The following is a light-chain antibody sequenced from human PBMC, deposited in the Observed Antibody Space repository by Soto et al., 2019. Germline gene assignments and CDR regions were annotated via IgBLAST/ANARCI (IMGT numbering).Light chain of an antibody. CDR1: SSDVGGYNY. CDR3: SSYTSTNTGI. J-gene: IGLJ2*01. Sequence: QSALTQPASVSGSPGQSITISCTGTSSDVGGYNYVSWYQHHPGKAPKLMIYDVSNRPSGVSNRFSGSKSGNTASLTISGLQAEDEADYYCSSYTSTNTGIFVGGTKLTVL. V-gene: IGLV2-14*03. CDR2: DVS.